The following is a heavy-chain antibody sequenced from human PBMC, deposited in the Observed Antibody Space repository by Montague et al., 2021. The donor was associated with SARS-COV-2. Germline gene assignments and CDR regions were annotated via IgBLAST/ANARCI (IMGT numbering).Heavy chain of an antibody. J-gene: IGHJ4*02. Sequence: SVKVSCKASGYTFASYAISWLRQAPGQGLEWVGWISTHNVNTNYAQSLQGRVTATKDTASSTAYLELRNLRSDDTAVYFCARGDGYNSPFDYWGQGTLVTVSS. CDR2: ISTHNVNT. V-gene: IGHV1-18*01. D-gene: IGHD5-24*01. CDR1: GYTFASYA. CDR3: ARGDGYNSPFDY.